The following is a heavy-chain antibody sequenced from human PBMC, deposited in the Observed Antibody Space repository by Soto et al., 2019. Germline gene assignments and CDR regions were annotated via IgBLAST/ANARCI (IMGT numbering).Heavy chain of an antibody. CDR2: ISGSGGST. Sequence: PVGSLRLSYAASGFTFSSYAMSCVRQAPGKGLEWVSAISGSGGSTYYADSVKGRFTISRDNSKNTLYLQMNSLRAEDTAVYYCAQDRYCSSTSCYSLDYWGQGTLVTVSS. J-gene: IGHJ4*02. CDR3: AQDRYCSSTSCYSLDY. D-gene: IGHD2-2*01. V-gene: IGHV3-23*01. CDR1: GFTFSSYA.